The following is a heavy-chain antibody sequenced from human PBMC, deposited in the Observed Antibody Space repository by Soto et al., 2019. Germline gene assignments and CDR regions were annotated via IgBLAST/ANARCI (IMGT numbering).Heavy chain of an antibody. D-gene: IGHD3-10*01. J-gene: IGHJ4*02. Sequence: PGGSLRLSCAASGFTFSSYSMNWVRQAPGKGLEWVSSISSSSSYIYYADSVKGRFTISRDNAKNSLYLQMNSLRAEDTAVYYCARQLWFGESIYYFDYWGQGTLVTVSS. CDR1: GFTFSSYS. CDR2: ISSSSSYI. V-gene: IGHV3-21*01. CDR3: ARQLWFGESIYYFDY.